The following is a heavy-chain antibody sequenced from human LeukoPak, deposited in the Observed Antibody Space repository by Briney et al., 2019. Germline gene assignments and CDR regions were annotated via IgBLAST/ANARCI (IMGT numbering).Heavy chain of an antibody. D-gene: IGHD1-1*01. CDR1: GFTFNSYA. CDR3: ATYTDSWNVSPVDY. CDR2: ISASGGST. J-gene: IGHJ4*02. Sequence: GGSLRLSCAASGFTFNSYAMSWVCQAPGKGLEWVSGISASGGSTYYADSVKGRFTISRDNPKSTLYLQMNTLRAEDTAVYYCATYTDSWNVSPVDYWGQGALVTVSS. V-gene: IGHV3-23*01.